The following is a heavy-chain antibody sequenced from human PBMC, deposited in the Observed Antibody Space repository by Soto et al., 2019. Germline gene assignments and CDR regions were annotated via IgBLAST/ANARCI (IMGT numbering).Heavy chain of an antibody. D-gene: IGHD3-22*01. CDR2: IYYSGST. CDR1: GGSISSGGYY. J-gene: IGHJ3*02. V-gene: IGHV4-31*03. Sequence: PSETLSLTCTVSGGSISSGGYYWSWIRQHPGKGLEWIGYIYYSGSTYYNPSLKSRVTISVDTSKNQFSLKLSSVTAADTAVYYCARDGGTLYYYDSSGYYPGAFDIWGQGTTVTVSS. CDR3: ARDGGTLYYYDSSGYYPGAFDI.